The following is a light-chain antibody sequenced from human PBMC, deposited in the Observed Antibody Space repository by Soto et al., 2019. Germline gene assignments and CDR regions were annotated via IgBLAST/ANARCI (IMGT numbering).Light chain of an antibody. CDR1: QSVSSTY. CDR2: GAF. V-gene: IGKV3-20*01. CDR3: QYYGNSPLT. Sequence: ESVLMPSPRTGAWCPMGVDRRGFMASQSVSSTYLAWYRQKPGQAPRLLIYGAFNRATGIPDRFSGGGSGTDFTLTITRLEPEDFAVYYCQYYGNSPLTFGQGTKVDIK. J-gene: IGKJ1*01.